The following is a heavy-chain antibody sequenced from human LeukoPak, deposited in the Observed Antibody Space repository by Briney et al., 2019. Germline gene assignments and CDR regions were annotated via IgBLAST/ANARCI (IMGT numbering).Heavy chain of an antibody. Sequence: SETLSLTCAVSHYSISSPYFWGWIRQPPGKGLECIGSIYHTGRTNYNPSINSRVTMSLDTSKNQFSLNLNSVTAADTAVYHCARVYSGSTWYYFDYWGQGILVTVSS. CDR3: ARVYSGSTWYYFDY. V-gene: IGHV4-38-2*01. CDR2: IYHTGRT. J-gene: IGHJ4*02. CDR1: HYSISSPYF. D-gene: IGHD5-12*01.